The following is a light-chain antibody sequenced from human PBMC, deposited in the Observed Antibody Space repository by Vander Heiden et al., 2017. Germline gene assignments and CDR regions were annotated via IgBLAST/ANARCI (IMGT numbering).Light chain of an antibody. CDR3: AAWDDSLKAWV. J-gene: IGLJ3*02. CDR2: TNN. V-gene: IGLV1-44*01. Sequence: QSVLTQPPSASGTPGQRVTTPCSGSSSNIGRNTVTWYQQLPGTAPKVLIYTNNQRPSGVPDRFSGSKSGTSASLAISGLQSEDEADYYCAAWDDSLKAWVFGGGTKLTVL. CDR1: SSNIGRNT.